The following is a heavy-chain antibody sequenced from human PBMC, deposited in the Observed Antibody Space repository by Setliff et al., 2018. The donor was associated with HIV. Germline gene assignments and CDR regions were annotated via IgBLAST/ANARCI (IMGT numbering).Heavy chain of an antibody. CDR1: GYTFSSYW. J-gene: IGHJ4*02. D-gene: IGHD6-19*01. CDR2: IQQHGSEI. V-gene: IGHV3-7*05. CDR3: ANMQWASNAWYSFGY. Sequence: GSLRLSCAASGYTFSSYWMAWVRQCPGKGLEWVANIQQHGSEIHYVASVEGRFTISRDNAKNSLYLQMNSLRAEDTAVYYCANMQWASNAWYSFGYWGQGALVTVSS.